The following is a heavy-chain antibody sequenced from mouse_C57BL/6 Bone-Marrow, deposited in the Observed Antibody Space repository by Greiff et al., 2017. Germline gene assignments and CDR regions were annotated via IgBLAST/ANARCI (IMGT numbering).Heavy chain of an antibody. CDR3: ARWDYGNYGRFAY. Sequence: EVQLQQSGPELVKPGASVKIPCKASGYTFTDYNMDWVKQSHGKSLEWIGDINPNNGGTIYNQKFKGKATLTVDKSSSTAYMELRSLTSEDTAVYYCARWDYGNYGRFAYWGQGTLVTVSA. D-gene: IGHD2-1*01. V-gene: IGHV1-18*01. J-gene: IGHJ3*01. CDR1: GYTFTDYN. CDR2: INPNNGGT.